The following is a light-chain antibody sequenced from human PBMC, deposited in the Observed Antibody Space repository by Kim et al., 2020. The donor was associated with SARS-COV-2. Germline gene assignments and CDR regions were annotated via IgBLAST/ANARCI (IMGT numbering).Light chain of an antibody. J-gene: IGKJ2*01. CDR2: DAS. CDR1: QSVSGY. V-gene: IGKV3-11*01. Sequence: LSPGERATVSCKASQSVSGYLAWYQHKPGKAPRLLIYDASNRATGIPARFGGSGAGTDFTLTISSLEPEDSAVYYCQHRSNWPPYTFGQGTKLEI. CDR3: QHRSNWPPYT.